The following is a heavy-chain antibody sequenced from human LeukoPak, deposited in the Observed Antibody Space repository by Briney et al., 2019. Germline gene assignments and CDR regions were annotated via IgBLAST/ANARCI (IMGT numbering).Heavy chain of an antibody. Sequence: PSETLSLTCTVSGGSISSSSYYWGWIRQPPGKGLEWIGSIYYSGSTYYNPSLKSRVTISVDTSKNQFSLKLSSVTAADTAVYYCARGGGDYSGYYYGMDVWGQGTTVTVSS. CDR1: GGSISSSSYY. V-gene: IGHV4-39*07. CDR2: IYYSGST. CDR3: ARGGGDYSGYYYGMDV. J-gene: IGHJ6*02. D-gene: IGHD4-17*01.